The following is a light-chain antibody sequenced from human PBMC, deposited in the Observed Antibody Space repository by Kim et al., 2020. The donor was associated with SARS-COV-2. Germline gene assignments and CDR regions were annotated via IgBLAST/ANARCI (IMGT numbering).Light chain of an antibody. CDR2: GNS. V-gene: IGLV1-40*01. CDR3: QSYDSSLSGYV. J-gene: IGLJ1*01. CDR1: GSNIGAGYD. Sequence: QRVTISCTGSGSNIGAGYDVHWYQQLPGTAPKLLIYGNSNRPSGFPDRFSGSKSGTSASLAITGLQAEDEADYYCQSYDSSLSGYVFGTGTKVIVL.